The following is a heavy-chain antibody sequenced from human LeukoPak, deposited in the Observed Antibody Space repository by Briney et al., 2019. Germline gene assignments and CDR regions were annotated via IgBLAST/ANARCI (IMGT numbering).Heavy chain of an antibody. CDR2: ISSSSSYI. CDR1: GFTFSSYS. D-gene: IGHD4-17*01. V-gene: IGHV3-21*01. Sequence: GGSLRLSCAASGFTFSSYSMNWVRQAPGKGLEWVSSISSSSSYIYYADSVKGRFTISRDNAKNSLYLQMNSLRAEDTAVYYCARDGGGMTTVTTSYFDYWGQGTLVTVSS. CDR3: ARDGGGMTTVTTSYFDY. J-gene: IGHJ4*02.